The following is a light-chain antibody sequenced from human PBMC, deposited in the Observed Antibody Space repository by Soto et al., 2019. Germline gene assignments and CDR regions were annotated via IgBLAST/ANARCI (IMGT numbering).Light chain of an antibody. CDR2: GAA. V-gene: IGKV3-15*01. CDR3: QQYHNWPA. Sequence: EIVLTQSPGTLSLSPGERVTLSCRASQSVSGYLDWFQQKPGQAPRLLIYGAATRATGIPARFSGSGSGTEFTLTISSLQSEDFAVYYCQQYHNWPAFGQGTKVDIK. J-gene: IGKJ1*01. CDR1: QSVSGY.